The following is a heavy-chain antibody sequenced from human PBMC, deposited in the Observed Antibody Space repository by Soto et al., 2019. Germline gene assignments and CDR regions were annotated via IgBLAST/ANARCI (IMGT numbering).Heavy chain of an antibody. Sequence: RGCLSLSCGAPGFAFITYSIAGVRQAPGKGLEWVSAISGSGGSTYYADSVKGRFTISRDNSKNTLYLQMNSLRAEDTAVYYCARKGPPRDAFDIWGQGTMVTVSS. V-gene: IGHV3-23*01. CDR1: GFAFITYS. J-gene: IGHJ3*02. CDR2: ISGSGGST. CDR3: ARKGPPRDAFDI.